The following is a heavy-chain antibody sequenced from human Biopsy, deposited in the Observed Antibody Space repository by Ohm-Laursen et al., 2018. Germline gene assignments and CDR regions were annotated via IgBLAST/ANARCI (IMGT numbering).Heavy chain of an antibody. Sequence: GTLSLTCSVSGGSIISYYWTWIWQPPGKGLEWIGHVYNGGITHYNPSLKSRVTISKDTSKNQFSLQVTSVTAADTAVYYCARTPRDSFWSGSYKRGLWFDPWGQGTLVIVSS. CDR2: VYNGGIT. D-gene: IGHD3-3*01. V-gene: IGHV4-59*01. CDR1: GGSIISYY. J-gene: IGHJ5*02. CDR3: ARTPRDSFWSGSYKRGLWFDP.